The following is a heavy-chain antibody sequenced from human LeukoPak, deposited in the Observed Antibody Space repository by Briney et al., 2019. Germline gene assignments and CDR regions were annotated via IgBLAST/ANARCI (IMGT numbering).Heavy chain of an antibody. Sequence: SETLSLTCAVYGGSFSGYYWSWIRQPPGKGLEWIGEINHSGSTNYNPSLKSRVTISVDTSKNQFSLKLSSVTAADTAVYYCARHVPQWLVKLFDYWGQGTLVTVSS. CDR1: GGSFSGYY. D-gene: IGHD6-19*01. CDR3: ARHVPQWLVKLFDY. CDR2: INHSGST. V-gene: IGHV4-34*01. J-gene: IGHJ4*02.